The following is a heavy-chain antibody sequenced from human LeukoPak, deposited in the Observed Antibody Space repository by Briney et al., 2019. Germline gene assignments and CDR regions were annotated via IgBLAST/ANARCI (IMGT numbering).Heavy chain of an antibody. CDR2: ISAYNGNT. CDR1: GYTLTIYG. V-gene: IGHV1-18*01. D-gene: IGHD6-19*01. CDR3: AKDTGSGWAEYFQH. Sequence: ASVKVSCKASGYTLTIYGISWVRQAPGQGLEWMGWISAYNGNTNYAQKLQGRVTMTTDTSTSTAYMELRSLRSDDTAVYYCAKDTGSGWAEYFQHWGQGTLVTVSS. J-gene: IGHJ1*01.